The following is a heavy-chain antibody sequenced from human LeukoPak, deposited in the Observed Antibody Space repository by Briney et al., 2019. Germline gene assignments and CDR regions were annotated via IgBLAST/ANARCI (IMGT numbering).Heavy chain of an antibody. CDR3: ARDRGTVWSFDY. CDR2: ISYDGSNK. D-gene: IGHD3-10*01. J-gene: IGHJ4*02. Sequence: GGSLRLSCAASGFTFSSYAMHWVRQAPGKGLEWVAVISYDGSNKYYADSVKGRFTISRDNAKNTLYLQMNSLRAEDTAVYYCARDRGTVWSFDYWGQGTLVTVSS. V-gene: IGHV3-30-3*01. CDR1: GFTFSSYA.